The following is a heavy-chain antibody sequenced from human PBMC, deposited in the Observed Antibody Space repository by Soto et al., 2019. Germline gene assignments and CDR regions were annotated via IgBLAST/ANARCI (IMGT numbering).Heavy chain of an antibody. V-gene: IGHV4-59*08. CDR3: ARHSGDIAPYYFDY. D-gene: IGHD5-12*01. Sequence: SETLSLTCTVSGGSISSYYWSWIRQPPGKGLEWIGYIYYSGSTNYNPSLKSRVTISVDTSKNQFSLKLSSVTAADTAVYYCARHSGDIAPYYFDYWGQGTRVTVSS. J-gene: IGHJ4*02. CDR2: IYYSGST. CDR1: GGSISSYY.